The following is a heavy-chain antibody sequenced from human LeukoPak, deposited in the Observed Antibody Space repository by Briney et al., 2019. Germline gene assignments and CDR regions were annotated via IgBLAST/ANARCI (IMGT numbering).Heavy chain of an antibody. J-gene: IGHJ6*03. V-gene: IGHV3-9*01. CDR2: ISWNSGSI. CDR3: AKVARKEWQLVQYYYYYMDV. D-gene: IGHD6-13*01. Sequence: GGSLRLSCAASGFTFDDYAMHWVRQAPGKGLEWVSGISWNSGSIGYADSVKGRFTISRDNAKNSLYLQMNSLRAEDTALYYCAKVARKEWQLVQYYYYYMDVWGKGTTVTISS. CDR1: GFTFDDYA.